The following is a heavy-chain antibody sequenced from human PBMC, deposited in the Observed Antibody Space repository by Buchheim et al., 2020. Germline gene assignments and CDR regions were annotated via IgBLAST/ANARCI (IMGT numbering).Heavy chain of an antibody. Sequence: QVHLQESGPGLVKPSETLSLTCSVSGGSMIPYYWSWIRQSPGKGLEYIGYVYYTGSVTYNSYLKSRVTISVDTSKNQITLSLTSVTAADTAVYFCARHAGSFGYTYYFDFWGQGS. CDR1: GGSMIPYY. D-gene: IGHD3-16*01. CDR2: VYYTGSV. CDR3: ARHAGSFGYTYYFDF. V-gene: IGHV4-59*08. J-gene: IGHJ4*02.